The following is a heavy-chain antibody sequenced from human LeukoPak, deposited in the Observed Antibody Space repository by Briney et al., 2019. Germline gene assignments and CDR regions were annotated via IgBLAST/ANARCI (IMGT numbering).Heavy chain of an antibody. CDR2: IYQSGST. J-gene: IGHJ5*02. CDR1: GGSISSYY. CDR3: ARGDRAAMLFDP. V-gene: IGHV4-59*12. Sequence: SETLSLTCTVSGGSISSYYWSWIRQPPGKGLEWIGYIYQSGSTYYNPSLKSRVTISVDRSKNQFSLKLNSVTAADTAVYYCARGDRAAMLFDPWGQGTLVTVSS. D-gene: IGHD2-2*01.